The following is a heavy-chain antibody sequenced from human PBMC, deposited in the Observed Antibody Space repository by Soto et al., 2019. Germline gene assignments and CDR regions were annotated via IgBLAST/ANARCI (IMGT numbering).Heavy chain of an antibody. CDR1: GYTLTELS. J-gene: IGHJ4*02. CDR2: FDPEDGET. Sequence: ASVKVSCKVSGYTLTELSMHWVRQAPGKGLEWMGGFDPEDGETIYAQKFQGRVTMTEDTSTDTAYMELSSLRAEDTAVYYCAKVSRGIGVVPAALNWGQGTLVTVSS. D-gene: IGHD2-2*01. CDR3: AKVSRGIGVVPAALN. V-gene: IGHV1-24*01.